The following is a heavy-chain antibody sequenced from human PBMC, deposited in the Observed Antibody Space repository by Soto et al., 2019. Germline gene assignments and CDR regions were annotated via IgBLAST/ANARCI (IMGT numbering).Heavy chain of an antibody. Sequence: GGSLRLSCAASGFTLSGSVIYWVRQPSGKGLEWVGRIRSKTDGGTTDYAAPVKGRFTISRDDSKNTLYLQMNSLKTEDTAVYYCTTDRGYYFSSFDYWGQGTLVTVSS. V-gene: IGHV3-15*01. D-gene: IGHD3-22*01. CDR1: GFTLSGSV. CDR2: IRSKTDGGTT. CDR3: TTDRGYYFSSFDY. J-gene: IGHJ4*02.